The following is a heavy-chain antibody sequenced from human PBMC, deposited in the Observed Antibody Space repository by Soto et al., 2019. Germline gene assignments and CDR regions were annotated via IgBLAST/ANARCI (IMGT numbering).Heavy chain of an antibody. D-gene: IGHD1-7*01. CDR2: ISWDSATT. Sequence: GGSLRLSCAASGFTFDDYAIHWVRQAPGKGLEWVSGISWDSATTGYADSVKGRFSISRDNAKNSLYLQMNSLRAEDTALYYCAKDRLQLRVYYALDVWGQGTTVTVSS. V-gene: IGHV3-9*01. CDR3: AKDRLQLRVYYALDV. J-gene: IGHJ6*02. CDR1: GFTFDDYA.